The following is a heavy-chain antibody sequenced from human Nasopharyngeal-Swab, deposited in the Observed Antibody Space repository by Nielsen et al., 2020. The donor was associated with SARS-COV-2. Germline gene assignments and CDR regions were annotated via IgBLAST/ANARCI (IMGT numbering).Heavy chain of an antibody. V-gene: IGHV1-46*01. Sequence: ASVKVSCKASGYTFTSYYMHWVRQAPGQGLEWMGIINPSGGSTSYAQKFQGRVTMTRDTSTSTVYMELSSLRSEDTAVYYCARERTVTTAGDAFDIWGQGTMVTVSS. CDR1: GYTFTSYY. J-gene: IGHJ3*02. D-gene: IGHD4-17*01. CDR2: INPSGGST. CDR3: ARERTVTTAGDAFDI.